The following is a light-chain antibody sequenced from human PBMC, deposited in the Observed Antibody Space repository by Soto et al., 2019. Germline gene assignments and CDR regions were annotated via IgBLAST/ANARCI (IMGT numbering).Light chain of an antibody. CDR1: SSDEAGYND. CDR2: EVS. V-gene: IGLV2-14*01. Sequence: QSVLTPPATESGSPWESSPISCTGTSSDEAGYNDVSWYQQPPVTAPTLMIYEVSNRHSGVSNRFSGSKSANSASLPISRLQAEDEADYYCSSYTSRSTPFVFGTGSKVTVL. CDR3: SSYTSRSTPFV. J-gene: IGLJ1*01.